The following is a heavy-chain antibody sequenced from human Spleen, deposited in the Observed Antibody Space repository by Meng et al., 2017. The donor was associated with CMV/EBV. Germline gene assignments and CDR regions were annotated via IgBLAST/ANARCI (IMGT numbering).Heavy chain of an antibody. CDR3: ARGQEGSGRTWRTEFDY. D-gene: IGHD3-3*01. CDR2: IYYSGST. Sequence: SETLSLTCTVSGGSISSGGYYWRWIRQHPGKGLEWIGYIYYSGSTYYNPSLKSRVTISVDTSKNQFSLKLSSVTAADTAVYYCARGQEGSGRTWRTEFDYWGQGTLVTVSS. CDR1: GGSISSGGYY. V-gene: IGHV4-31*03. J-gene: IGHJ4*02.